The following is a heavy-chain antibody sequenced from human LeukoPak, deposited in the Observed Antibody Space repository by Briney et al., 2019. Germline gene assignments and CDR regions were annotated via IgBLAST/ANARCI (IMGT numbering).Heavy chain of an antibody. CDR1: GLTFSSYS. CDR2: ISSSSSYI. J-gene: IGHJ4*02. Sequence: GGSLRLSCVASGLTFSSYSMNWVRQAPGKGLEWVSSISSSSSYIYYADSVKGRFTISRDNAKNSLYLQMNSLRAEDTAVYYCARVYGDGYNVFDYWGQGTLVTVSS. CDR3: ARVYGDGYNVFDY. D-gene: IGHD5-24*01. V-gene: IGHV3-21*01.